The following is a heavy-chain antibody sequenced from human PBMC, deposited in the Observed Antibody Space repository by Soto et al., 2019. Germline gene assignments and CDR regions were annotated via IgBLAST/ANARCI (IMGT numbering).Heavy chain of an antibody. CDR3: AKPEPNCSGGSCYDY. CDR2: ISGSGGST. D-gene: IGHD2-15*01. Sequence: GGSLRLSCAASVFTFSSYAMSWVRQAPGKGLEWVSAISGSGGSTYYADSVKGRFTISRDNSKNTLYLQMNSLRAEDTAVYYCAKPEPNCSGGSCYDYWGQGTLVTVSS. CDR1: VFTFSSYA. V-gene: IGHV3-23*01. J-gene: IGHJ4*02.